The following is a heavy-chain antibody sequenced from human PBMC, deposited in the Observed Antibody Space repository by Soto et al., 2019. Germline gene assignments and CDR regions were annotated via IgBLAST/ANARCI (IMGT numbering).Heavy chain of an antibody. CDR3: ARSLGRCTGSGCRDY. D-gene: IGHD2-8*02. J-gene: IGHJ4*02. CDR2: IIPILDIA. CDR1: GGNFNTYT. V-gene: IGHV1-69*02. Sequence: QVQLLQSGTEVKKPGSSAKVSCRASGGNFNTYTISWVRQAPGQGLEWLGRIIPILDIASYAQKFQGRVNITEDKSTNTAYMEMSSLRSEDTAVYFCARSLGRCTGSGCRDYWGQGTLVSVSP.